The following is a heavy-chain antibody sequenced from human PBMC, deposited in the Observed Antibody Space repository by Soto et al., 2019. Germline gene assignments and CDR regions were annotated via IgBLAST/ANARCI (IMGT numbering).Heavy chain of an antibody. CDR3: GQGGSSVVRGSYDY. CDR2: ISGSGDSN. J-gene: IGHJ4*02. V-gene: IGHV3-23*01. CDR1: GITLSSYA. Sequence: EVQLLESGGGLVQPGGSLRLSCAVSGITLSSYAMSWVRQAPGKGLEWVTAISGSGDSNYYSAAVKGRFTISRDTDKNTLFLQMNSLSAEDTAVYYCGQGGSSVVRGSYDYWGQGTLVSVAS. D-gene: IGHD3-10*01.